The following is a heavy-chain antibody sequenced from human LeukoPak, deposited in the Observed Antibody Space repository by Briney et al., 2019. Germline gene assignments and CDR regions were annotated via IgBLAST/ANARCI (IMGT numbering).Heavy chain of an antibody. Sequence: PSETLSLTCTVSGGSISSGGYYWSWIRQHPGKGLEWIGYIYYSGSTYYNPSLKSRVTISVDTSKNQFSLKLSSGTAADTAVYYCARVSAMVRRVIITSYYYYYMDVWGKGTTVTVSS. CDR1: GGSISSGGYY. J-gene: IGHJ6*03. D-gene: IGHD3-10*01. CDR2: IYYSGST. V-gene: IGHV4-31*03. CDR3: ARVSAMVRRVIITSYYYYYMDV.